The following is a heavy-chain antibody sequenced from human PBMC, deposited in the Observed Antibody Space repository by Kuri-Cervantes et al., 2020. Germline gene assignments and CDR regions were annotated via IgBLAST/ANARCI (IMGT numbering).Heavy chain of an antibody. J-gene: IGHJ6*03. Sequence: GGSLRLSCAASGFTFSDYYMSWIRQAPGKGLEWVSYISSSGSTIYYADSVKGRFTISRDNVKNSLFLQMTSLRGEDTAVYYCARGSDSGLYYYYYSVNVWGKGTTVTVSS. D-gene: IGHD4-17*01. V-gene: IGHV3-11*04. CDR2: ISSSGSTI. CDR3: ARGSDSGLYYYYYSVNV. CDR1: GFTFSDYY.